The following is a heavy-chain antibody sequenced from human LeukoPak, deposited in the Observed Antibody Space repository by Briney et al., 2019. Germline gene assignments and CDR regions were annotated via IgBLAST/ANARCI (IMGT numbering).Heavy chain of an antibody. V-gene: IGHV3-74*01. J-gene: IGHJ4*02. CDR1: GFTFTTYW. Sequence: PGGSLRLSCAASGFTFTTYWMHWVRQAPGKGLVWVSHINSDGSITSYADSVKGRFTISRDNAKNTLYLQMNSLRAEDTAVYYCARGVRGSYWVYWGQGTLVTVSS. D-gene: IGHD1-26*01. CDR3: ARGVRGSYWVY. CDR2: INSDGSIT.